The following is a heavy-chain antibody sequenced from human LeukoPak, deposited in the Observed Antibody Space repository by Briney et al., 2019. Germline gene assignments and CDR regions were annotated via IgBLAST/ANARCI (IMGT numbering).Heavy chain of an antibody. V-gene: IGHV3-9*01. D-gene: IGHD2-15*01. J-gene: IGHJ4*02. CDR1: GFTFDDYA. CDR3: ARIGY. Sequence: GGSLRLSCAASGFTFDDYAMHWVRQAPGKGLEWVSGISWNSDSIGYADSVKGRFTISRDNAKNFLYLQMNSLRADDTALYYCARIGYWGQGTLVTVSS. CDR2: ISWNSDSI.